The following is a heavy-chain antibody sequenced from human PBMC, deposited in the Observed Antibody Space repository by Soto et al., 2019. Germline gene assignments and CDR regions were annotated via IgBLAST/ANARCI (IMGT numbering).Heavy chain of an antibody. V-gene: IGHV3-23*01. CDR2: INGGGSNT. CDR1: GFTFSSST. CDR3: AKVVRFSSSWYDEYFQH. J-gene: IGHJ1*01. Sequence: GGSLRLSCAASGFTFSSSTMSWVRQAPGKGLEWVSTINGGGSNTHYADSVKGRFTISRDNSKNTLFLQMNSLRAEDTAVYYCAKVVRFSSSWYDEYFQHWGQGTLVTVSS. D-gene: IGHD6-13*01.